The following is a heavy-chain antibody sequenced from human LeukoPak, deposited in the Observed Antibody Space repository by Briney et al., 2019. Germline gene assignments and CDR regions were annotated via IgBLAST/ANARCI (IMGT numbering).Heavy chain of an antibody. CDR3: ASTRRAYCGGDCPQFDY. CDR1: GGTFSGYA. J-gene: IGHJ4*02. D-gene: IGHD2-21*02. CDR2: IIPIFGTA. Sequence: ASVKVSCKASGGTFSGYAISWVRQAPGQGLEWMAGIIPIFGTANYAQKFQGRVTITADESTSTAYMELSSLRSEDTAVYYCASTRRAYCGGDCPQFDYWGQGTLVTVSS. V-gene: IGHV1-69*13.